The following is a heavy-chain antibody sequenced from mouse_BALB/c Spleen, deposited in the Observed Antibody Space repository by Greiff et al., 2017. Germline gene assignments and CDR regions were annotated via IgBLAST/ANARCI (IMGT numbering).Heavy chain of an antibody. Sequence: EVMLVESGGGLVQPKGSLKLSCAASGFTFNTYAMNWVRQAPGKGLEWVARIRSKSNNYATYYADSVKDRFTISRDDSQSMLYLQMNNLKTEDTAMYYCVRGHAMDYWGQGTSVTVSS. D-gene: IGHD3-3*01. CDR1: GFTFNTYA. J-gene: IGHJ4*01. CDR3: VRGHAMDY. CDR2: IRSKSNNYAT. V-gene: IGHV10-1*02.